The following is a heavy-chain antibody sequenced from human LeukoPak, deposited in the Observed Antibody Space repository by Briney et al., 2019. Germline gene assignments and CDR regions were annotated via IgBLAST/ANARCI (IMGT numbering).Heavy chain of an antibody. V-gene: IGHV4-39*01. Sequence: SETLSLTCTVSGGSISSSSYYWGWIRQPPGKGLEWIGSIYYSGSTYYNPSLKSRVTISVDTSKNQFSLKLSSVTAADTAVYYCARHNAGWYSSSWYFGDFDYWGQGTLVTVSS. CDR3: ARHNAGWYSSSWYFGDFDY. CDR2: IYYSGST. J-gene: IGHJ4*02. D-gene: IGHD6-13*01. CDR1: GGSISSSSYY.